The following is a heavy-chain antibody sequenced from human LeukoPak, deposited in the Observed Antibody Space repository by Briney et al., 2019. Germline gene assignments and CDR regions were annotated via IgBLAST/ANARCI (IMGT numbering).Heavy chain of an antibody. J-gene: IGHJ4*02. CDR3: ARGITGHDY. CDR2: IYSGDTT. Sequence: PGGSLRLSCAASGFTVSSNYISWVRQAPGKGLEWVSLIYSGDTTYYADSGKGRFTISRDNSQNTLYLQMNSLRAEDTAFYYCARGITGHDYWGQGTLVTVSS. D-gene: IGHD1-14*01. CDR1: GFTVSSNY. V-gene: IGHV3-66*01.